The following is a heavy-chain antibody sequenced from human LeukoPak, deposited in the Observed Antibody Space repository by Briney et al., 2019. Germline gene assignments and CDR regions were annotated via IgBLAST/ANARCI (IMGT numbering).Heavy chain of an antibody. CDR2: MYYSGHT. D-gene: IGHD2-8*01. CDR1: GGSMSTYY. Sequence: PSETLSLTCSASGGSMSTYYWNWIRQSPGKGLEWIGYMYYSGHTYYNPSLKSRVTISLDTSKNQFSLRLTSVTAADTAVYYCASGHCTDDVCFFDYWGLGTLVTVSS. CDR3: ASGHCTDDVCFFDY. V-gene: IGHV4-59*01. J-gene: IGHJ4*02.